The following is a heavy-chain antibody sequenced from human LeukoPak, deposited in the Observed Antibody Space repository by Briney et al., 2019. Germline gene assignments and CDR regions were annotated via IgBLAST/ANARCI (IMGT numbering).Heavy chain of an antibody. D-gene: IGHD2/OR15-2a*01. CDR3: VSFYETY. Sequence: GGSLRLSCAASGNYWMHWVRQAPGKGLVWVSHINSDGSWTSYADSVKGRFIISKDNAKNTVYLQMNSLRAEDTAVYYCVSFYETYWGRGTLVTVSS. J-gene: IGHJ4*02. V-gene: IGHV3-74*01. CDR1: GNYW. CDR2: INSDGSWT.